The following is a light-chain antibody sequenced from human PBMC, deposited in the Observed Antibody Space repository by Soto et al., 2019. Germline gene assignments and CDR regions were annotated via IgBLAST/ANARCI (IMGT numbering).Light chain of an antibody. CDR1: SSDVGGYNY. J-gene: IGLJ1*01. CDR3: SSYAGSNLNV. Sequence: QSALTQPPSASGSPGQSVTISCTGTSSDVGGYNYVSWYQQHPGKAPKLMIYEVSKRPSGVPDRFSGSKSGNTASLTVSGLQAEDEADYYRSSYAGSNLNVFGTGTKLTVL. CDR2: EVS. V-gene: IGLV2-8*01.